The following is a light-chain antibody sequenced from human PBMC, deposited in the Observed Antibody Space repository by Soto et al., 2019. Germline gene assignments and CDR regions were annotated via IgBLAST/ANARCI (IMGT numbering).Light chain of an antibody. V-gene: IGKV3-11*01. CDR2: DAS. CDR1: QSVSSY. J-gene: IGKJ3*01. Sequence: EIVLTQSPATLSLSPGERATLSCGASQSVSSYLAWYQQKPGQAPRLLIYDASNRVTGIPARFSGSGSGTDFTLTISNLEPEDFAVYYCQQRSNWPGAFGPGTKVDIK. CDR3: QQRSNWPGA.